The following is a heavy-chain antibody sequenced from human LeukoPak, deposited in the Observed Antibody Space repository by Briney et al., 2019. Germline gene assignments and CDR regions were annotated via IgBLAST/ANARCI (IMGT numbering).Heavy chain of an antibody. D-gene: IGHD5/OR15-5a*01. J-gene: IGHJ4*02. V-gene: IGHV4-39*01. Sequence: SETLSLTXTVSGGSISSSPYYWGWIRQPPGKGLEWIGSIYYSGSTYYNPSLKSRVTISVDTSKNHFSLKLSSVTAADTAVYFCARHVSPTYYFDYWGQGTLVTVSS. CDR2: IYYSGST. CDR3: ARHVSPTYYFDY. CDR1: GGSISSSPYY.